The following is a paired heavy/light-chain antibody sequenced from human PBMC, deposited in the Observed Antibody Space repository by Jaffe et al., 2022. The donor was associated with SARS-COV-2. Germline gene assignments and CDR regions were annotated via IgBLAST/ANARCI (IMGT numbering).Light chain of an antibody. V-gene: IGKV1-27*01. CDR1: EDIRNY. CDR2: RAS. CDR3: QKHGGAPHT. Sequence: DIQMTQSPSSLSASVGDGVTITCRASEDIRNYLAWYQQKPGKVPQLLIYRASTLQSGVPSRFSGSGSGTDFTLTISTLQPEDVATYYCQKHGGAPHTFGQGTKLEI. J-gene: IGKJ2*01.
Heavy chain of an antibody. Sequence: EVQLVESGGGLVQPGRSLRLFCTASGFTFGDYPVGWFRQAPGKGLEWVGFITNRGATEYAAPLKGRFTISRDDSKNIAYLQMTGLKTEDTAVYHCAAPYSYASGTTGWGQGTLVTVSS. D-gene: IGHD3-10*01. CDR3: AAPYSYASGTTG. J-gene: IGHJ1*01. CDR2: ITNRGAT. CDR1: GFTFGDYP. V-gene: IGHV3-49*03.